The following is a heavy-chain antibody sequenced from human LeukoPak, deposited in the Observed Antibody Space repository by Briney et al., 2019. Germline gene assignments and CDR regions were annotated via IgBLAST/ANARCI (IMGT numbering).Heavy chain of an antibody. Sequence: ASVKVSCKASGYTFTSYGINWVRQAPGQGLEWLGWISANNGNTYYAQKFQGRVTMTTETSTGTAYMELRSLRFDDTAVYYCARDSGGLTFGDWFDPWGQGTLVTVSS. V-gene: IGHV1-18*01. CDR3: ARDSGGLTFGDWFDP. CDR2: ISANNGNT. CDR1: GYTFTSYG. D-gene: IGHD3-16*01. J-gene: IGHJ5*02.